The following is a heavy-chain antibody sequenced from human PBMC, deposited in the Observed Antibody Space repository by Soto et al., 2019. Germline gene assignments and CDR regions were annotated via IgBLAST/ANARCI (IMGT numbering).Heavy chain of an antibody. V-gene: IGHV5-10-1*01. J-gene: IGHJ4*03. D-gene: IGHD3-3*01. Sequence: PGESLKISCKGSGYSFTSYWISWVRQMPGKGLEWMGRIDPSDSYTNYSPSFQGHVTISADKSISTAYLQWSSLKASDTAMYYCAKHRMTIIGLVTHFIDDWGQGTLVTVSS. CDR3: AKHRMTIIGLVTHFIDD. CDR2: IDPSDSYT. CDR1: GYSFTSYW.